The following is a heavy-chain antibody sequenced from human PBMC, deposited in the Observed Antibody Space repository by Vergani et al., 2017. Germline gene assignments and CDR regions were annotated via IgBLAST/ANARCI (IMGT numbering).Heavy chain of an antibody. Sequence: QVQLVESGGGVVQPGRSLRLSCAASGFTFSSYAMHWVRQAPGKGLEWVAVISYDGSNKYYADSVKGRFTISRDNSKNTLYLQMNSLRAEDTAVYYCARGARGWELTLNDYWGQGTLVTVSS. J-gene: IGHJ4*02. CDR2: ISYDGSNK. D-gene: IGHD1-26*01. V-gene: IGHV3-30-3*01. CDR3: ARGARGWELTLNDY. CDR1: GFTFSSYA.